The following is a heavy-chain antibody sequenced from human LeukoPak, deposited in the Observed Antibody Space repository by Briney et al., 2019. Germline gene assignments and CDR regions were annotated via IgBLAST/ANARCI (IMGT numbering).Heavy chain of an antibody. CDR2: IRSSSSYI. CDR3: ARQGKAVAGGFDS. V-gene: IGHV3-21*01. Sequence: GGSLRLSCAASGFTFSSYSMNWVRQAPGKGLEWVSSIRSSSSYIYYADSLKGRFTISRDNAKNSLYLQMNSLRAEDTAVYYCARQGKAVAGGFDSWGQGTMVTVSS. D-gene: IGHD6-19*01. J-gene: IGHJ5*01. CDR1: GFTFSSYS.